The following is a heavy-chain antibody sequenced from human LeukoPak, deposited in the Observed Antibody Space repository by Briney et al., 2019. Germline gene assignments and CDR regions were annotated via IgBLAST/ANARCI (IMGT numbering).Heavy chain of an antibody. Sequence: PGGSLRLSCAASGFTFSSYSMNWVRQAPGKGLEWVSSISSSSSYIYYADSVKGRFTTSRDNAKNSLYLQMNSLRAEDTAVYYCARGVGAGECLDYWGQGTLVTVSS. V-gene: IGHV3-21*01. J-gene: IGHJ4*02. CDR3: ARGVGAGECLDY. CDR2: ISSSSSYI. CDR1: GFTFSSYS. D-gene: IGHD3-10*01.